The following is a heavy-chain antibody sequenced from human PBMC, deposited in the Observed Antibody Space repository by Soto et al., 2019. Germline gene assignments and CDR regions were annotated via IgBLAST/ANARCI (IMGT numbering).Heavy chain of an antibody. D-gene: IGHD3-10*01. Sequence: EVQLLESGGGLVQPGGSLRLSCAASGFTFNNYAMTWVRQAPGKWLEWVSAISGGGDTTSYADSVKGRFTVSRDGSKNTLYLQMSSLRAEDSALYYCAKVRGGSGSLTPRVDFWGQGTLVTVSS. CDR1: GFTFNNYA. V-gene: IGHV3-23*01. CDR3: AKVRGGSGSLTPRVDF. CDR2: ISGGGDTT. J-gene: IGHJ4*02.